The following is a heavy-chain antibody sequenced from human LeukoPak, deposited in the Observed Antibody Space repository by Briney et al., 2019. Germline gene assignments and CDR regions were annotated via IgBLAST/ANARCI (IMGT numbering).Heavy chain of an antibody. V-gene: IGHV1-69*04. D-gene: IGHD1-7*01. CDR2: FIPILGLA. CDR3: ARDLELRGIYGMDV. CDR1: GGTFSSYA. J-gene: IGHJ6*02. Sequence: SVKVSCKTSGGTFSSYAISWVRQAPGQGLGWMGRFIPILGLANYAQKFQDRVTITADKSTSTAYMELSSLRSEDTAVYYCARDLELRGIYGMDVWGQGTTVTVSS.